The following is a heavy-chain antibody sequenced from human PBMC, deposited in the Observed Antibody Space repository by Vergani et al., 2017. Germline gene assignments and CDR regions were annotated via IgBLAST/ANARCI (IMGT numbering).Heavy chain of an antibody. J-gene: IGHJ4*02. CDR1: GFTFDDYG. CDR3: ATAGAAYCRGASCYDFLEY. D-gene: IGHD2-15*01. CDR2: TRYDGIVE. Sequence: VQLVESGGVVVQPGGSLRLSCAASGFTFDDYGMHWVRQAPGKGLVWVAFTRYDGIVENYGDSVRGRFTISRDNSKNTLYLQMNRLRPEDTAVYYCATAGAAYCRGASCYDFLEYWGQGTLVTVAS. V-gene: IGHV3-30*02.